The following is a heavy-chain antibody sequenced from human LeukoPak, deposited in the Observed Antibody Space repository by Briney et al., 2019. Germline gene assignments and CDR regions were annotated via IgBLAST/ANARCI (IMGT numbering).Heavy chain of an antibody. V-gene: IGHV4-34*01. CDR2: INHSGST. CDR3: ARGRAVGL. J-gene: IGHJ2*01. CDR1: GASFSDY. Sequence: SETLSLTCAVYGASFSDYWSWIRQPPGKGLEWIGEINHSGSTNYNPSLKNRVTISGDTSKNQFFLKLNSVTAADTAVYYCARGRAVGLWGRGTLVTVSS. D-gene: IGHD6-19*01.